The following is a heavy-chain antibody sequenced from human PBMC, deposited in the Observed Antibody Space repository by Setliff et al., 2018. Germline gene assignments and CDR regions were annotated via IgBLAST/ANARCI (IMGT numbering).Heavy chain of an antibody. D-gene: IGHD3-10*01. J-gene: IGHJ4*02. CDR1: GGSVGSDYNY. CDR3: ARHVGGEGYFDS. V-gene: IGHV4-61*09. CDR2: VYTSWST. Sequence: KPSETLSLTCTVSGGSVGSDYNYWSWIRQPAGKGLEWIGQVYTSWSTNYNPSLKSRVTISLDASKNQFSLELTSVTAADTAVYYCARHVGGEGYFDSWGQGTLVTVSS.